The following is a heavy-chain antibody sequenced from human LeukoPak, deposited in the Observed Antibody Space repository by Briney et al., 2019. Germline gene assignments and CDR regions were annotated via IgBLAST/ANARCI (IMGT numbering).Heavy chain of an antibody. CDR3: ARAHDSSGYYFGY. CDR2: INPNSGGT. CDR1: GYXFTGYY. Sequence: ASVKVSCRASGYXFTGYYIHWVRQAPGQGLEWLGWINPNSGGTNYAQKFQGRVTMTRDTSISTAYMELSRLRSDDTAVYYCARAHDSSGYYFGYWGQGTLVTVSS. V-gene: IGHV1-2*02. J-gene: IGHJ4*02. D-gene: IGHD3-22*01.